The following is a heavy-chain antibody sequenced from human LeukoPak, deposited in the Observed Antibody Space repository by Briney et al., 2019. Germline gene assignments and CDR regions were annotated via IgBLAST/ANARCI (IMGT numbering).Heavy chain of an antibody. Sequence: ASVTVCCTASGYTFTNYTINWVRLAPGQGLEWMGWIDTNTGNPTYAQGFAGRFVFSLDTSATTTYLQISSLKAEDTAVYYCTRGRDTTGYFVYWGQGTLVTVSS. CDR1: GYTFTNYT. J-gene: IGHJ4*02. CDR3: TRGRDTTGYFVY. D-gene: IGHD3-22*01. CDR2: IDTNTGNP. V-gene: IGHV7-4-1*02.